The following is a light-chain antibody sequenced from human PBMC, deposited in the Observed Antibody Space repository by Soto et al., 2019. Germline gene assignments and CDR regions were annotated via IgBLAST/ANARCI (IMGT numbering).Light chain of an antibody. CDR2: KAS. CDR3: QQYNSYSMT. Sequence: DIQLTQSPSTLSASVGDRVTITCRASQSFSSWLAWYQHKPGKAPKLLIYKASNLESGVPSRFSGSGSGTEFTLNISSLXXDDFATYSCQQYNSYSMTFGQGTKVEIE. CDR1: QSFSSW. J-gene: IGKJ1*01. V-gene: IGKV1-5*03.